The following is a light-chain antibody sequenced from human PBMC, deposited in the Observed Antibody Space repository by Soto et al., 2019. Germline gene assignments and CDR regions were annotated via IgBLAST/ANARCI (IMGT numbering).Light chain of an antibody. Sequence: EVIVTQARDSLNLTPGERASISCMTSQSVSSRYLAWYQQKPGQAPRLLIYGASSRATGIPDRFSGSGSGTDFTLTISRLEPEDFAVYYCHQYGSSPRTFGQGTKV. CDR3: HQYGSSPRT. V-gene: IGKV3-20*01. J-gene: IGKJ1*01. CDR2: GAS. CDR1: QSVSSRY.